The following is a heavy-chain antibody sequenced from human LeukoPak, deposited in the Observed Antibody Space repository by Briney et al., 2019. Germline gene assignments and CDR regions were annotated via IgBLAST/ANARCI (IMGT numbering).Heavy chain of an antibody. CDR2: INHSGST. J-gene: IGHJ4*02. Sequence: PSETLSLTCAVYGGSFSGYYWSWIRQPPGKGLEWIGEINHSGSTNYNPSLKSRVTISVDTSKNQFSLKLSSVTAADTAVYYCARLEEDYYDSSGYYYMYWGQGTLVTVSS. D-gene: IGHD3-22*01. V-gene: IGHV4-34*01. CDR3: ARLEEDYYDSSGYYYMY. CDR1: GGSFSGYY.